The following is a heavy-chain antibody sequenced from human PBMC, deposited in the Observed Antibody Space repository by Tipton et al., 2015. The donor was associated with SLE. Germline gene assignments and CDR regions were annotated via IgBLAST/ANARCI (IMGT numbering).Heavy chain of an antibody. D-gene: IGHD3-9*01. CDR1: GGSFSGYY. J-gene: IGHJ4*02. V-gene: IGHV4-34*01. CDR2: INHSGST. CDR3: ASGNLTGDCGY. Sequence: TLSLTCAVYGGSFSGYYWSWIRQPPGKGLEWIGEINHSGSTNYTPSLKSRVTISVDTSKNQFSLKLSSVTAADTAVYYCASGNLTGDCGYWGQGTLVTVSS.